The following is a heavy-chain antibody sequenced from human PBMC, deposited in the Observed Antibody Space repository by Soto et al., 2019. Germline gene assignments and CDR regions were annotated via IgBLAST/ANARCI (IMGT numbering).Heavy chain of an antibody. J-gene: IGHJ4*02. V-gene: IGHV3-49*03. CDR2: IRSMTYGGTT. CDR3: TRVSRECSIVSCYPLI. Sequence: EVQLVASGGGLVQPGRSLRLSCSGSGFTFCDYAISWFRQAPGRGLEWISLIRSMTYGGTTDYAPSLRDRFSISRDDSKHSAYLQMHTLKTEDTAVYYCTRVSRECSIVSCYPLIWGQGTLVTVSS. CDR1: GFTFCDYA. D-gene: IGHD2-15*01.